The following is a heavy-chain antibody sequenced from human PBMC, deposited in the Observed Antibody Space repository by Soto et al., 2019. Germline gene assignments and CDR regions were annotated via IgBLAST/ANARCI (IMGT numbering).Heavy chain of an antibody. V-gene: IGHV3-30-3*01. J-gene: IGHJ4*02. CDR2: ISYDGSNK. CDR3: ASPKEGIRLRPDFDY. CDR1: GFTFSSYA. D-gene: IGHD4-17*01. Sequence: PGGSLRLSCAASGFTFSSYAMHWVRQAPGKGLEWVAVISYDGSNKYYADSVKGRFTISRDNSKNTLYLQMNSLRAEDTAVYYCASPKEGIRLRPDFDYWGQGTPVTVSS.